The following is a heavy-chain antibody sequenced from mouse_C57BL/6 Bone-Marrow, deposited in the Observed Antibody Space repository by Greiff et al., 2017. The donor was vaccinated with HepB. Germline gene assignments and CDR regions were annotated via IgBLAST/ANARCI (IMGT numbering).Heavy chain of an antibody. CDR2: IYPGSGST. V-gene: IGHV1-55*01. J-gene: IGHJ2*01. CDR3: ARDYYGSSSDY. Sequence: QVQLQQPGAELVKPGASVKMSCKASGYTFTSYWITWVKQRPGQGLEWIGDIYPGSGSTNYNEKFKSKATLTVYTSSSTAYMQLSSLTSEDSAVYYCARDYYGSSSDYWGQGTTLTVSS. CDR1: GYTFTSYW. D-gene: IGHD1-1*01.